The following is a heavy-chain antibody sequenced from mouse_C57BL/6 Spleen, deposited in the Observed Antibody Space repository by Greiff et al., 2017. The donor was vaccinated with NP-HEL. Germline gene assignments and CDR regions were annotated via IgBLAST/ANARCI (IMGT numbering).Heavy chain of an antibody. Sequence: EVKLMESEGGLVQPGSSMKLSCTASGFTFSDYYMAWVRQVPEKGLEWVANINYDGSSTYYLDSLKSRFIISRDNAKNILYLQMSSLKSEDTATYYCARVQSRYGYFAYWGQGTLVTVSA. V-gene: IGHV5-16*01. CDR2: INYDGSST. J-gene: IGHJ3*01. CDR1: GFTFSDYY. CDR3: ARVQSRYGYFAY. D-gene: IGHD2-2*01.